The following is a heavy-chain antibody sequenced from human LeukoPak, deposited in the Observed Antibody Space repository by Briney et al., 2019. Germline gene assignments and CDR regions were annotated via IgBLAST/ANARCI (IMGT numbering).Heavy chain of an antibody. CDR2: INSDGSRT. CDR1: GFTFSSYA. J-gene: IGHJ4*02. D-gene: IGHD3-22*01. V-gene: IGHV3-74*01. Sequence: PGGSLRLSCAASGFTFSSYAMSWVRQGPGKGLVWVSRINSDGSRTIYADSVKGRFTISRDSAKNTLYLQMNSLRAEDTAVYYCAREVGDYYDSSGSFGYWGQGTLVTVSS. CDR3: AREVGDYYDSSGSFGY.